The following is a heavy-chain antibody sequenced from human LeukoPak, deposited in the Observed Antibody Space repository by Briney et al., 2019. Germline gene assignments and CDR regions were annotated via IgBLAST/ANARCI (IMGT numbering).Heavy chain of an antibody. J-gene: IGHJ4*02. CDR3: ARVTSSWFGYSLDY. V-gene: IGHV3-64*01. CDR1: GFTFSSYA. Sequence: GGSLRLSCAASGFTFSSYAMHWVRQAPGKGLEYVSAISSNGGSTYYANSVKGRFTISRDNSKNTLYLQMGSLRAEDTAVYYCARVTSSWFGYSLDYWGQGTLVTVSS. CDR2: ISSNGGST. D-gene: IGHD2-2*01.